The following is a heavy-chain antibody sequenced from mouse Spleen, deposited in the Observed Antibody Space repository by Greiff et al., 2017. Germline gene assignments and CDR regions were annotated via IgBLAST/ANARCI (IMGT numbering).Heavy chain of an antibody. CDR3: ARKAYYGNYFDY. Sequence: VQLVESDAELVKPGASVKISCKASGYTFTDHTIHWMKQRPEQGLEWIGYIYPRDGSTKYNEKFKGKATLTADKSSSTAYMQLNSLTSEDSAVYFCARKAYYGNYFDYWGQGTTLTVSS. CDR2: IYPRDGST. J-gene: IGHJ2*01. V-gene: IGHV1-78*01. D-gene: IGHD2-10*01. CDR1: GYTFTDHT.